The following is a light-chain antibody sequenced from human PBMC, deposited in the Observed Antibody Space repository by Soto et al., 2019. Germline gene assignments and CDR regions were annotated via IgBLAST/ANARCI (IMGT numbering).Light chain of an antibody. V-gene: IGKV1-5*01. CDR2: DAS. CDR3: QQYNNYWT. Sequence: DIQMTQSPSTLSASVGDRVTITCRASQSISSWLAWYQQKPGKAPKLLIYDASSLESGVPSRFSGSGSATKFTLTTSSLQPDDFATYYGQQYNNYWTFGQGTRVEIK. CDR1: QSISSW. J-gene: IGKJ1*01.